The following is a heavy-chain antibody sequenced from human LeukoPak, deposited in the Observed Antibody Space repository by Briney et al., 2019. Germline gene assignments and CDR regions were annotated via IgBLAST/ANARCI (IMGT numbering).Heavy chain of an antibody. Sequence: SETLSLTCTVSGGSISSYYWSWIRQPPGKGLEWIGYIYYSGSTNYNPSLKSRVTISVDTSKNQFSLKLSSVTAADTAVYYCAKHSYRVDSFTDYWGQGTLVTVSS. J-gene: IGHJ4*02. CDR3: AKHSYRVDSFTDY. CDR2: IYYSGST. V-gene: IGHV4-59*01. CDR1: GGSISSYY. D-gene: IGHD5-12*01.